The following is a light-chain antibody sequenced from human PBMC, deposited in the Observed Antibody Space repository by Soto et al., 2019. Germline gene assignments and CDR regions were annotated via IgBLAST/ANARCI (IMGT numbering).Light chain of an antibody. CDR2: GAS. V-gene: IGKV3-20*01. CDR1: QSVTSGY. CDR3: HQYGTSPLT. Sequence: VLKQSPGTLSLYTGEKATLSCMSSQSVTSGYLAWYQQKPGQSPRLLMYGASSRATGVPDRFSGSGSGTDFTLTITRLEPEDFAVYYCHQYGTSPLTFGGGTKVDIK. J-gene: IGKJ4*01.